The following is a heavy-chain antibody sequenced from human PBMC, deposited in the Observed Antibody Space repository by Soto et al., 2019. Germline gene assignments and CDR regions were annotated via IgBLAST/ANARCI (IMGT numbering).Heavy chain of an antibody. D-gene: IGHD3-3*01. J-gene: IGHJ6*02. V-gene: IGHV1-69*13. CDR2: IIPIFGTA. CDR3: ASPLQPTYYDFWSGYYSPPWDYYYGMDV. CDR1: GGTFSSYA. Sequence: WASVKVSCKASGGTFSSYAISWVRQAPGQGLEWMGGIIPIFGTANYAQKFQGRVTITADESTSTAYMELSSLRSEDTAVYCCASPLQPTYYDFWSGYYSPPWDYYYGMDVWGQGTTVTVSS.